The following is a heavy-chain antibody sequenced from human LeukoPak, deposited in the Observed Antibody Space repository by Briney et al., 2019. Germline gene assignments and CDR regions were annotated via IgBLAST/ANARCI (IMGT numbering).Heavy chain of an antibody. D-gene: IGHD2-15*01. J-gene: IGHJ4*02. CDR3: VSPYCSGGDCYDY. Sequence: GGSLRLSCAASGFTFSSYWMHWVRQAPGKGPVWVSRIKTDGSITTYADSVKGRFTISRDNAKNTLYLQMNSLRAEDTAVYYCVSPYCSGGDCYDYWGQGTLVTVSS. CDR1: GFTFSSYW. V-gene: IGHV3-74*01. CDR2: IKTDGSIT.